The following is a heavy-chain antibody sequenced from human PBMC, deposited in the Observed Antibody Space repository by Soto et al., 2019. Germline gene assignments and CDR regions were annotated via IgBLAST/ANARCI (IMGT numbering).Heavy chain of an antibody. Sequence: SETLSLTCTVSGDSISSGASFWSWIRQPPGKGLEWIANVYYSGSSYYNPSLKSRLTISVDTTKNQFSLQLKSMTAADTAVYYCAKLSCTSSTCYFPGWFDPWGQGTLVTVSS. J-gene: IGHJ5*02. D-gene: IGHD2-2*01. CDR2: VYYSGSS. CDR1: GDSISSGASF. V-gene: IGHV4-31*03. CDR3: AKLSCTSSTCYFPGWFDP.